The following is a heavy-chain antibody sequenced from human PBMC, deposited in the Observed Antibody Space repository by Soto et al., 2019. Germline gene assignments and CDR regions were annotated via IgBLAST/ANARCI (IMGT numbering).Heavy chain of an antibody. D-gene: IGHD2-2*01. CDR1: GFTFSSYA. CDR2: ISGSGGST. J-gene: IGHJ6*02. Sequence: GGSLRLSCAASGFTFSSYAMSWVRQAPGKGLEWVSAISGSGGSTYYADSVKGRFTISRDNAKNTLYLQMNSLRAEDTAVYYCAKGRQVPAAQPAGDGMDVWGQGTTVTVSS. CDR3: AKGRQVPAAQPAGDGMDV. V-gene: IGHV3-23*01.